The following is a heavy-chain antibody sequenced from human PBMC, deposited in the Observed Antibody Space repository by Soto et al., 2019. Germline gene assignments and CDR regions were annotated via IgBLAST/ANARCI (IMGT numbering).Heavy chain of an antibody. D-gene: IGHD4-17*01. CDR2: ISYDGSNK. CDR1: GFTFSSYG. Sequence: QVQLVESGGGVVQPGRSLRLSCAASGFTFSSYGMHWVRQAPGKGLEWVAVISYDGSNKYYADSVKGRFTISRDNSKNTLYLQMNSLRAEDTAVYYCAKPDYDYGGNFDYWGQGTLVTVSS. CDR3: AKPDYDYGGNFDY. J-gene: IGHJ4*02. V-gene: IGHV3-30*18.